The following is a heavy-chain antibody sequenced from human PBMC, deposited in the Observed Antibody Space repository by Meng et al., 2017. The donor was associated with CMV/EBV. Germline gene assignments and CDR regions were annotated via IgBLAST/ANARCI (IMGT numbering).Heavy chain of an antibody. D-gene: IGHD3-16*02. J-gene: IGHJ6*02. CDR2: INPNSGGT. CDR3: AREEPLYYDYVWGSYRFHQGYYYYGMDV. V-gene: IGHV1-2*02. CDR1: GYTFTGYY. Sequence: ASVKVSCKASGYTFTGYYMHWVRQAPGQGLEWMGWINPNSGGTNYAQKFQGRVTMTRDTSISTAYMELSRLRSDDTAVHYCAREEPLYYDYVWGSYRFHQGYYYYGMDVWGQGTTVTVSS.